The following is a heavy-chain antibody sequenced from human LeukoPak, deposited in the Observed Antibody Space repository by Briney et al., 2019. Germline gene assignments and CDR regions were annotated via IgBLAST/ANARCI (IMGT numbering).Heavy chain of an antibody. Sequence: GGSLRLSCAASGFTFSSYWMSWVRQAPGKGLEWVANIKQDGSEKYYVDSVKGRFTISRDNAKNSLYLQMNSLRPEDTAMYYCARDHYEGAFDIWGQGTMVTVSS. J-gene: IGHJ3*02. V-gene: IGHV3-7*01. CDR3: ARDHYEGAFDI. CDR1: GFTFSSYW. CDR2: IKQDGSEK. D-gene: IGHD4-17*01.